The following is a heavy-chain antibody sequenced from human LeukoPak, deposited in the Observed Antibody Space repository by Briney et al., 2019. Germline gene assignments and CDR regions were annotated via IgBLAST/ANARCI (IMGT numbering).Heavy chain of an antibody. CDR2: IYYSGST. V-gene: IGHV4-59*01. CDR1: GGSISSYY. CDR3: ARGPIAVAMFRDAFDI. Sequence: SETLSLTCTVSGGSISSYYWSWIRQPPGKGLEWIGYIYYSGSTNYNPSLKSRVTISVDTSKNQFSLKLSSVTAADTAVYYCARGPIAVAMFRDAFDIWGQGTMVTVSS. D-gene: IGHD6-19*01. J-gene: IGHJ3*02.